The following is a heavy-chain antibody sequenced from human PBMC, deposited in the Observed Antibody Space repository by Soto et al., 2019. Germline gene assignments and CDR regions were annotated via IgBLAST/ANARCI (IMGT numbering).Heavy chain of an antibody. CDR3: AKILTYYYDSSGHDAFDI. Sequence: WGSLRLSCAASGFTFSGYAMSWVRQAPGKGLEWVSAISGSGGSTYYADSVKGRFTISRDNSKNTLYLQMNSLRAEDTAVYYCAKILTYYYDSSGHDAFDIWGQGTMVTVSS. D-gene: IGHD3-22*01. J-gene: IGHJ3*02. CDR2: ISGSGGST. CDR1: GFTFSGYA. V-gene: IGHV3-23*01.